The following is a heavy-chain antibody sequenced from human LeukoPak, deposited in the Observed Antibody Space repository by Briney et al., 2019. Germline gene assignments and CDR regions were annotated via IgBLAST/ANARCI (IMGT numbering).Heavy chain of an antibody. Sequence: SVKVSCKASGYTFTSYGISWVRQAPGQGLEWMGGIIPIFGTANYAQKFQGRVTITADESTSTAYMELSSLRSEDTAVYYCARRNYGSGSYSGVRWFDPWGQGTLVTVSS. V-gene: IGHV1-69*13. CDR1: GYTFTSYG. J-gene: IGHJ5*02. CDR3: ARRNYGSGSYSGVRWFDP. D-gene: IGHD3-10*01. CDR2: IIPIFGTA.